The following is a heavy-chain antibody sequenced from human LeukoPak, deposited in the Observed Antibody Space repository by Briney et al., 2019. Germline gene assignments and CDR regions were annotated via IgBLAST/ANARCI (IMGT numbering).Heavy chain of an antibody. V-gene: IGHV3-7*03. J-gene: IGHJ4*02. CDR3: VRSIDC. CDR1: GFTFRDYW. CDR2: ISPDGSAT. Sequence: GASLRLSCVASGFTFRDYWMAWVRQAPGKGLDWAANISPDGSATFYVDSVKGRFTISRDNTKNSLYLQMNNVGVEDTAVYYCVRSIDCWGQGTLVTVSS.